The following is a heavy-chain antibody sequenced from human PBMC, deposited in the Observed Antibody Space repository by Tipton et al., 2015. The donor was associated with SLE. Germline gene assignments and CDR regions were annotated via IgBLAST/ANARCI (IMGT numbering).Heavy chain of an antibody. CDR3: ARDAVAAADYFDY. CDR2: IYSGGNT. CDR1: GFTVSSNY. V-gene: IGHV3-66*01. D-gene: IGHD6-13*01. Sequence: SLRLSCAASGFTVSSNYMSWVRQAPGKGLEWVSVIYSGGNTYYADSVKGRFTISRDNSKNTLYLQMNSLRAEDTAVYYCARDAVAAADYFDYWGQGTLVTVSS. J-gene: IGHJ4*02.